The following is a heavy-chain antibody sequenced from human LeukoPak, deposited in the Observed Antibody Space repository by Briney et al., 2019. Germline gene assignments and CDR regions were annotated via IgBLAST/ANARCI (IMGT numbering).Heavy chain of an antibody. CDR2: SYYIEST. CDR3: ARWRMYYYGSGSI. V-gene: IGHV4-59*08. J-gene: IGHJ4*02. CDR1: GGSINHYY. D-gene: IGHD3-10*01. Sequence: SETLSLTCTVSGGSINHYYWSWIRQPPGKGLEWIGSSYYIESTNYNPSLKSRVTISVDTSKNQFSLKLSSVTAADTAVYYCARWRMYYYGSGSIWGQGTLVTVSS.